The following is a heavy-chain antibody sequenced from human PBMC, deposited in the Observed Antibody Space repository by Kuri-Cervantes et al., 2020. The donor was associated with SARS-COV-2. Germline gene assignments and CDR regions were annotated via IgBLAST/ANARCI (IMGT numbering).Heavy chain of an antibody. Sequence: ASVKVSXKASGYTXTSYGISWVRQAPGQGLEWMGWISAYNGNTNYAQKLQGRVTMTTDTSTXTAYMELRSLRSDDTAVXXCARDHHRGMGIEVGDYWGQGTLVTVSS. V-gene: IGHV1-18*01. D-gene: IGHD2-21*01. CDR2: ISAYNGNT. CDR3: ARDHHRGMGIEVGDY. CDR1: GYTXTSYG. J-gene: IGHJ4*02.